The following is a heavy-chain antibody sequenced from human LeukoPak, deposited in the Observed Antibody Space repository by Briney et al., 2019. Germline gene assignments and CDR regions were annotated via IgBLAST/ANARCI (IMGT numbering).Heavy chain of an antibody. CDR1: GFTFSSYA. CDR2: ISYDGSNK. Sequence: GRSLRLSCAASGFTFSSYAMRWVRQAPGKGLEWVAVISYDGSNKYYADSVKGRFTISRDNSKNTLYLQMNSLRAEDTAEYYCARVRPGRSAFDIWGQGTMVTVSS. J-gene: IGHJ3*02. D-gene: IGHD3-10*01. V-gene: IGHV3-30*04. CDR3: ARVRPGRSAFDI.